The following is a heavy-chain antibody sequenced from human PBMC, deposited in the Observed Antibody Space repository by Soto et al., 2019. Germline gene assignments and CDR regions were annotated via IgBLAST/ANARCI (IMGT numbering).Heavy chain of an antibody. CDR1: GYTFTSYD. Sequence: QVQLVQSGAEVKKPGASVKVSCKPSGYTFTSYDINWVRQATGQGFEWLGWMSSNSGDTGYAQKFQGRVTLTRDTAIRTAYMELSSLTSEDTAVYSGVRGPPRWGFDYWGQGTLVTVSS. J-gene: IGHJ4*02. CDR3: VRGPPRWGFDY. D-gene: IGHD7-27*01. CDR2: MSSNSGDT. V-gene: IGHV1-8*01.